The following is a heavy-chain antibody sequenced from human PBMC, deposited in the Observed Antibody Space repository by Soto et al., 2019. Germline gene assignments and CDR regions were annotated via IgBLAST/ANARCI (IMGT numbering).Heavy chain of an antibody. V-gene: IGHV3-30-3*01. J-gene: IGHJ5*02. CDR3: ARDRGDYYGSGSYWFDP. Sequence: QVPLVESGGGVVQPGRSLRLSCAASGFTFSSYAMHWVRQAPGKGLEWVAVISYDGSNKYYADSVKGRFTISRDNSKNTLYLQMNSLRAEDTAVYYCARDRGDYYGSGSYWFDPWGQGTLVTVSS. CDR2: ISYDGSNK. CDR1: GFTFSSYA. D-gene: IGHD3-10*01.